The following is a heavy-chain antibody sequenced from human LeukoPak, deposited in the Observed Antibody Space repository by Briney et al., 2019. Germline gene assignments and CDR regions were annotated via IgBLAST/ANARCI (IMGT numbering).Heavy chain of an antibody. Sequence: PSQTLSLTCTVSGGSISSGDYYWSWIRQPPGKGLEWIGYIYYSGSTYYNPSLESRVTISVDTSKNQFSLKLSSVTAADTAVYYCARDVGAFYFDYWGQGTLVTVSS. J-gene: IGHJ4*02. CDR2: IYYSGST. D-gene: IGHD3-16*01. CDR3: ARDVGAFYFDY. V-gene: IGHV4-30-4*01. CDR1: GGSISSGDYY.